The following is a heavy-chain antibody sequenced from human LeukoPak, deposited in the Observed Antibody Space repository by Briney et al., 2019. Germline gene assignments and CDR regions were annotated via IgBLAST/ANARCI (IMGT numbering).Heavy chain of an antibody. Sequence: PGGSLRLSCAGSGFTFSTYSMNWVRQAPGKGLEWVSSITSSNNYIYYADSMKGRFTISRDNSKNTLYLQMNSLRAEDTAVYYCARASPRRSGYDYWGQGTLVTVSS. J-gene: IGHJ4*02. CDR2: ITSSNNYI. CDR3: ARASPRRSGYDY. D-gene: IGHD3-10*01. V-gene: IGHV3-21*01. CDR1: GFTFSTYS.